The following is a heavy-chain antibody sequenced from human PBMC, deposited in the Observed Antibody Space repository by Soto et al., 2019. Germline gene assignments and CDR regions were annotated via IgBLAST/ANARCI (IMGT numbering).Heavy chain of an antibody. D-gene: IGHD6-19*01. J-gene: IGHJ6*02. CDR1: GFTFSNYG. Sequence: QVQLVESGGGVVQPGRSLRLSCAASGFTFSNYGMHWVRQAPGKGLEWVAVIWYDGSNEYYADSVKGRFTISRDNSKNTLYLQMNSLRAEDTAVYYCARDDIPGRAVAIYGMDIWGQVTTVTVSS. V-gene: IGHV3-33*01. CDR2: IWYDGSNE. CDR3: ARDDIPGRAVAIYGMDI.